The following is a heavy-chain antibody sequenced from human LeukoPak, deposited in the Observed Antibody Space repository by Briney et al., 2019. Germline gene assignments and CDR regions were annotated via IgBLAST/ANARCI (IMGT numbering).Heavy chain of an antibody. Sequence: VASVKVSCKASGGTFSSYAISWVRQAPGQGLEWMGGIIPIFGTANYAQKFQGRVTITTDESTSTAYMELSSLRSEDTAVYYCARAVVDYDSRGYVYFDYWGQGTLVTVSS. D-gene: IGHD3-22*01. CDR1: GGTFSSYA. CDR2: IIPIFGTA. J-gene: IGHJ4*02. CDR3: ARAVVDYDSRGYVYFDY. V-gene: IGHV1-69*05.